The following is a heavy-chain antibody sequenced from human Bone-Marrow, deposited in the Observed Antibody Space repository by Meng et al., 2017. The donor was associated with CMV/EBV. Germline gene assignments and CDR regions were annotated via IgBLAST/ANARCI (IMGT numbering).Heavy chain of an antibody. CDR3: ASLTYYYDNYAYQGMDV. CDR2: TIPPIGTT. V-gene: IGHV1-69*06. D-gene: IGHD3-22*01. Sequence: SVKVSCKASGGTVSNYVISWLRQAPGEGLERMGGTIPPIGTTHYAQKFQGRVTITADKSTTTVYMDLSSLRSEDTAVYYCASLTYYYDNYAYQGMDVWGQGTTVTVSS. J-gene: IGHJ6*02. CDR1: GGTVSNYV.